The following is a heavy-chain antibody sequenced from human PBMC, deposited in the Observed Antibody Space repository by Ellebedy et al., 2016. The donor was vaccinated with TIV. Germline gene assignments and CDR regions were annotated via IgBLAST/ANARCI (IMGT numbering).Heavy chain of an antibody. D-gene: IGHD1-7*01. J-gene: IGHJ4*02. V-gene: IGHV3-30-3*01. CDR3: ATLTGTTDLDY. CDR2: ISYDGSNK. Sequence: PGGSLSLSCAASGFTFSSYAMHWVRQVPGKGPEWVAVISYDGSNKYYADSVKGRFTISRDNSKNTLYLQMNSLRAEDTAVYYCATLTGTTDLDYWGQGTLVTVSS. CDR1: GFTFSSYA.